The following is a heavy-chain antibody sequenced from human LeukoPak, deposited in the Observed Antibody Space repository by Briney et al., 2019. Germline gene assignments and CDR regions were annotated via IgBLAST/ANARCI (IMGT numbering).Heavy chain of an antibody. V-gene: IGHV1-2*02. CDR2: INPNSGGT. D-gene: IGHD3-3*01. CDR1: GYTFTGYY. J-gene: IGHJ4*02. Sequence: GASVKVSCKASGYTFTGYYMHWVRQAPGQGLEWMGWINPNSGGTNYAQKFQGRVTMTRDTSISTAHMELSRLRSDDTAVYYCARGVLEWLFYCDYWGQGTLVTVSS. CDR3: ARGVLEWLFYCDY.